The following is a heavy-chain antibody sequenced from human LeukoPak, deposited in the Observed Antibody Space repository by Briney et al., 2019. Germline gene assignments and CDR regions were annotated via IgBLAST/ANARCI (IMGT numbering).Heavy chain of an antibody. J-gene: IGHJ4*02. CDR3: ARKGGGYCSSTSCYRIDY. V-gene: IGHV4-39*07. Sequence: SETLSLTCTVSGGSISSSSYYWGWIRQPPGKGLEWIGSIYYSGSTYYNPSLKSRVTISVDASKNQFSLKLSSVTAADTAVYYCARKGGGYCSSTSCYRIDYWGQGTLVTVSS. CDR1: GGSISSSSYY. D-gene: IGHD2-2*02. CDR2: IYYSGST.